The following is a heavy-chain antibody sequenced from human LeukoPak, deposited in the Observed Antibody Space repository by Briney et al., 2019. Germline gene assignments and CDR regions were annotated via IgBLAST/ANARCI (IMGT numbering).Heavy chain of an antibody. D-gene: IGHD6-6*01. CDR3: ARETARQGYYFDY. Sequence: GGSLRLSCTASGFTFTSYWMQWVRQAPGKGLVWVSCINNDGSSTNYADSVKGRFTISRDNAKNTVYLQMNSLRAEDTAVYYCARETARQGYYFDYWGQGTLVTVSS. J-gene: IGHJ4*02. CDR2: INNDGSST. CDR1: GFTFTSYW. V-gene: IGHV3-74*01.